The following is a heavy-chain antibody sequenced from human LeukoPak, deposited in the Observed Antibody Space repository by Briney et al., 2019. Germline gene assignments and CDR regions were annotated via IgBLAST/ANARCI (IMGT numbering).Heavy chain of an antibody. D-gene: IGHD2-2*01. V-gene: IGHV4-61*02. CDR3: ARGRMQGTSRKITASYYFDY. CDR1: GGSISSGSYY. CDR2: IYTSGST. Sequence: PSETLSLTCTVSGGSISSGSYYWSWIRQPAGKGLEWIGRIYTSGSTNYNPSLKSRVTISVDTSKNQFSLKLSSVTAADTAVYYCARGRMQGTSRKITASYYFDYWGQGTLVTVSS. J-gene: IGHJ4*02.